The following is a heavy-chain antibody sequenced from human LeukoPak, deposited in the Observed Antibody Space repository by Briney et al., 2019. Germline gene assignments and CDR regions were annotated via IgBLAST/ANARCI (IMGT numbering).Heavy chain of an antibody. CDR1: GFTFSSYG. V-gene: IGHV3-30*18. CDR2: ISYDGSKK. J-gene: IGHJ4*02. Sequence: GGSLRLSCAASGFTFSSYGMHWVRQAPGKGLEWVAIISYDGSKKYYADSVKGRCTISRDNSKNTLFVQMNSLRAEDTAIYYCAKDRVVVVAAALYFDSWGQGTLVTVSS. D-gene: IGHD2-15*01. CDR3: AKDRVVVVAAALYFDS.